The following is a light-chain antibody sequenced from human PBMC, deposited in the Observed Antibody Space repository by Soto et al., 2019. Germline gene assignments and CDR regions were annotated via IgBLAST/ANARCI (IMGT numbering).Light chain of an antibody. J-gene: IGLJ1*01. Sequence: QSVLTQPASVSGSPGQSVTISCTGTTRNVGLYQAISWYQQHPGKAPKLILYEVNQRPSGVSTLFSGSKSGNTASLTISGLQPEDEADYYCCSYAGSSTYVFGTGTKVTVL. CDR2: EVN. V-gene: IGLV2-23*02. CDR3: CSYAGSSTYV. CDR1: TRNVGLYQA.